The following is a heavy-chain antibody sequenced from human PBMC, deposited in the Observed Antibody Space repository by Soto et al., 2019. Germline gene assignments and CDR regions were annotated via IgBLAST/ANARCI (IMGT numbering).Heavy chain of an antibody. V-gene: IGHV1-2*04. CDR2: INPSGGT. CDR1: VYTLTRYY. Sequence: GASVTVCCTASVYTLTRYYIHWVRQAPGPGLEWTGIINPSGGTNYAQKFQGWVTMTRDTSISTAYMELSRLRSDDTAVYYCARDSYCISTSCYPPHYYYGMDVWGQGTTVTVSS. J-gene: IGHJ6*02. CDR3: ARDSYCISTSCYPPHYYYGMDV. D-gene: IGHD2-2*01.